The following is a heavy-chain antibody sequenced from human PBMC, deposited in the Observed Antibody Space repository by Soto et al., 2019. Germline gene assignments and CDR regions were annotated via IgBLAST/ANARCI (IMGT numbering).Heavy chain of an antibody. CDR3: TTEGGPAYDFWSGYYFDYYYYGMDV. CDR1: GFTFSNAW. CDR2: IKSKTDGGTT. Sequence: PGGSLRLSCAASGFTFSNAWMNWVRQAPGKGLEWVGRIKSKTDGGTTDYAAPVKGRFTISRDDSKNTLYLQMNSLKTEDTAVYYCTTEGGPAYDFWSGYYFDYYYYGMDVWGQGTTVTVSS. D-gene: IGHD3-3*01. V-gene: IGHV3-15*07. J-gene: IGHJ6*02.